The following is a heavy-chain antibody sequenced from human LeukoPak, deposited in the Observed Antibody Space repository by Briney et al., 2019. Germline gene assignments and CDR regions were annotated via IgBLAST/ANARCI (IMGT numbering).Heavy chain of an antibody. D-gene: IGHD4-17*01. Sequence: SETLSLTCTVSGGSISSSSYYWGWIRQPPGKGLEWIGSIYYSGSTYYNPSLKSRVTISVDTSKNQFSLKLSSVTAADTAVYYCARGTRDYGDYDWFDPWGQGTLVTVSS. V-gene: IGHV4-39*07. CDR2: IYYSGST. CDR3: ARGTRDYGDYDWFDP. CDR1: GGSISSSSYY. J-gene: IGHJ5*02.